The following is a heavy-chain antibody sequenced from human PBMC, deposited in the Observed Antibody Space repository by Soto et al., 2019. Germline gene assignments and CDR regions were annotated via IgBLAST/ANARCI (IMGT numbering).Heavy chain of an antibody. CDR1: RFSFSSYE. Sequence: GGSLRLSCVASRFSFSSYEMSWVRQAAGKGLEWVSRVSLTGDRTNYAGSVKGRFTVSRDNFKNTLYLEMDSLRPEDTAIYYCTRGGGYCTPTSCAIDSWGRGTPVTVSS. CDR3: TRGGGYCTPTSCAIDS. CDR2: VSLTGDRT. V-gene: IGHV3-23*01. D-gene: IGHD2-8*01. J-gene: IGHJ4*02.